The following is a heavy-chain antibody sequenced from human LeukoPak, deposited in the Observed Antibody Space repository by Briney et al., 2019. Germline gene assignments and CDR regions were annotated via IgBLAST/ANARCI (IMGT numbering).Heavy chain of an antibody. V-gene: IGHV4-39*01. CDR1: GGSISSGSYY. D-gene: IGHD3-10*01. Sequence: SETLSLTCTVSGGSISSGSYYWGWIRQPPGKGLEWIGSIYYSGSTYYNPSLKSRVTISVDTSKNQFSLKLSSVTAADTAVYYCARHITMVRGVIITGANWFDPWGQGTLVTVSS. CDR2: IYYSGST. CDR3: ARHITMVRGVIITGANWFDP. J-gene: IGHJ5*02.